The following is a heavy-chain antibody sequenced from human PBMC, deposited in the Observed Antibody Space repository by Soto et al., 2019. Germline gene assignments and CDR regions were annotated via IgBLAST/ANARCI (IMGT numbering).Heavy chain of an antibody. CDR2: VYPGDSET. V-gene: IGHV5-51*01. J-gene: IGHJ5*02. CDR1: GYSFTTYW. Sequence: PGESLKISCKGSGYSFTTYWIGWVRQMPGKGLEWMGIVYPGDSETRYSPSFQGQVTISADKSISTAYLQWSSLKASDTAMYYCARAGGGYYSTTSCYLFDPWGQGTLVTVSS. D-gene: IGHD2-2*01. CDR3: ARAGGGYYSTTSCYLFDP.